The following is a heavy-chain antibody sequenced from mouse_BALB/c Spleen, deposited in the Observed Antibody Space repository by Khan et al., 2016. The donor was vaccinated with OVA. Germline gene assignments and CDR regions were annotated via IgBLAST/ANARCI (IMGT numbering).Heavy chain of an antibody. D-gene: IGHD3-1*01. J-gene: IGHJ2*01. V-gene: IGHV3-2*02. Sequence: VQLKESGPGLVKPSQSLSLTCTVTGYSITSDSAWNWIRQFPGNKLEWMGYIDYSGRANYNPSLKSRISITRDTSKNQFFLQLNSVTTEDTATYYGARGLRYFDYWGQGTTLTVSS. CDR1: GYSITSDSA. CDR2: IDYSGRA. CDR3: ARGLRYFDY.